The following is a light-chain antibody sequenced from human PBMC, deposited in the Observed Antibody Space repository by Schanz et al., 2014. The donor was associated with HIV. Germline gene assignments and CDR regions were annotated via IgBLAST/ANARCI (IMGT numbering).Light chain of an antibody. Sequence: DIQMTQSPSSLSASVGDRVTITCQASQDISNYLNWYQQKPGKAPKLLIYDASNLETGVPSRFSGSGSGTDFTFTISSLQPEDIATYYCQQYDNLPLMYTFGQGTKLDIK. CDR2: DAS. V-gene: IGKV1-33*01. J-gene: IGKJ2*01. CDR1: QDISNY. CDR3: QQYDNLPLMYT.